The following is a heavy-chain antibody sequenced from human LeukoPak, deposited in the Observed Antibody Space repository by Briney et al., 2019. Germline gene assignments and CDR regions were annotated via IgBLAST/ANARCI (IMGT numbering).Heavy chain of an antibody. CDR1: GFTFSSYG. J-gene: IGHJ5*02. CDR3: ARVLPTLWFGELRLAPPEFDP. Sequence: GGSLRLSCAASGFTFSSYGMHWVRQAQGKGLEWVAVIWYDGSNKYYADSVKGRFTISRDNSKNTLYLQMNSLRAEDTAVYYCARVLPTLWFGELRLAPPEFDPWGQGTLVTVSS. CDR2: IWYDGSNK. V-gene: IGHV3-33*01. D-gene: IGHD3-10*01.